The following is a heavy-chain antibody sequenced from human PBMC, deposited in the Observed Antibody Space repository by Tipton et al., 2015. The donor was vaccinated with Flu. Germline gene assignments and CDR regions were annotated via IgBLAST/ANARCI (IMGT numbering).Heavy chain of an antibody. CDR3: ARGYYDFWSGKAFDY. D-gene: IGHD3-3*01. V-gene: IGHV4-59*08. CDR1: GGSINNYY. Sequence: TLSLTCTVSGGSINNYYWSWIRQPPGKGLEWIGYIYYSGSANYNPSLKSRVTISVDTSKNQFSLKLSSVTAADTAAYYCARGYYDFWSGKAFDYWGQGTLVTVSS. CDR2: IYYSGSA. J-gene: IGHJ4*02.